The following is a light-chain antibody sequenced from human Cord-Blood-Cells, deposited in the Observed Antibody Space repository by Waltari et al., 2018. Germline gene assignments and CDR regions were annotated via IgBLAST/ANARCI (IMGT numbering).Light chain of an antibody. CDR2: DAS. Sequence: EIVLPPSPATHSLSPGDRATLSCRASQSVSSYLAWYQQKPGQAPRLLIYDASNRATGSPARFSGSGSGTDSTLTISSLEPEDFAVYYCQQRSNWPPLTFGGGTKVEIK. J-gene: IGKJ4*01. CDR3: QQRSNWPPLT. V-gene: IGKV3-11*01. CDR1: QSVSSY.